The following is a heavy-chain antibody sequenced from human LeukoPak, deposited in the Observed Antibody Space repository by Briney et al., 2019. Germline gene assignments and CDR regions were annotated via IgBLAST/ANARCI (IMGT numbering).Heavy chain of an antibody. D-gene: IGHD4-17*01. CDR1: GGSISSYY. Sequence: SETLSLTCTVSGGSISSYYWSWIRQPAGKGLEWIGRIYTSGSTNYNPSLKSRVTMSVDTSKNQFSLKLSSVTAADTAVYYCARGLNYWVTTWTGVPYYGMDVWGQGTTVTVSS. CDR3: ARGLNYWVTTWTGVPYYGMDV. CDR2: IYTSGST. J-gene: IGHJ6*02. V-gene: IGHV4-4*07.